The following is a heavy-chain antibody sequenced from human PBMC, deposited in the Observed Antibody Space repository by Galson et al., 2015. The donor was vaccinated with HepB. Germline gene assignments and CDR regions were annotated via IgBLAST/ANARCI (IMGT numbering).Heavy chain of an antibody. CDR2: MNPNSGNT. Sequence: SVKVSCKASGYTFTSYDINWVRQATGQGLEWMGWMNPNSGNTGYAQKFQGRVTMTRNTSISTAYMELSSLRSEDTAVYYCARGGYYDFWSGYYLGYYYYYMDVWGKGTTVTVSS. CDR1: GYTFTSYD. V-gene: IGHV1-8*01. J-gene: IGHJ6*03. D-gene: IGHD3-3*01. CDR3: ARGGYYDFWSGYYLGYYYYYMDV.